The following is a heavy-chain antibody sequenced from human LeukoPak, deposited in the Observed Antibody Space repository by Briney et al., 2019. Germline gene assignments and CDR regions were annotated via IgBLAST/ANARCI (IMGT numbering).Heavy chain of an antibody. D-gene: IGHD5-18*01. V-gene: IGHV3-49*04. CDR3: TRSRGYSYANARMDV. J-gene: IGHJ6*03. CDR2: IRSKAYGGTT. CDR1: GFTVSSNY. Sequence: HPGGSLRLSCAASGFTVSSNYMSWVRQAPGKGLEWVGFIRSKAYGGTTEYAASVKGRFTISRDDSKSIAYLQMNSLKTEDTAVYYCTRSRGYSYANARMDVWGKGTTVTISS.